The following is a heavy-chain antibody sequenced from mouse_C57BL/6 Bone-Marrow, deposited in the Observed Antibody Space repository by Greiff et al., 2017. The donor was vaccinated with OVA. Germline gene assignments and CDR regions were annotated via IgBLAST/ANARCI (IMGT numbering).Heavy chain of an antibody. V-gene: IGHV5-4*03. CDR2: ISDGGSYT. D-gene: IGHD2-2*01. Sequence: EVKVVESGGGLVKPGGSLKLSCAASGFTFSSYAMSWVRQTPEKRLEWVATISDGGSYTYYPDNVKGRFTISRDNAKNNLYLQMSHLKSEDTAMDYCARLLWLRRGAWFAYWGQGTLVTVSA. CDR1: GFTFSSYA. CDR3: ARLLWLRRGAWFAY. J-gene: IGHJ3*01.